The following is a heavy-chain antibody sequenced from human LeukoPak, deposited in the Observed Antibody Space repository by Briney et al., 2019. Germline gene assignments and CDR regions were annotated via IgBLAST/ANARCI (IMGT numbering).Heavy chain of an antibody. J-gene: IGHJ3*02. D-gene: IGHD3-22*01. V-gene: IGHV4-59*01. CDR1: GGSISSYY. Sequence: SETLSLTCTVSGGSISSYYWSWIRQPPGKGLEWIGYIYYSGSTNYNPSLKSRVTISVDTSKNQFSLKLSSVTAADTAVYHCARRSSGYAHAFDIWGQGTMATVSS. CDR3: ARRSSGYAHAFDI. CDR2: IYYSGST.